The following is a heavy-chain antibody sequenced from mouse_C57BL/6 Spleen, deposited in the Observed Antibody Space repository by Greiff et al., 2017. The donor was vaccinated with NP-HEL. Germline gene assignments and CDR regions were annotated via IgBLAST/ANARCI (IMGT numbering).Heavy chain of an antibody. D-gene: IGHD2-5*01. J-gene: IGHJ3*01. V-gene: IGHV1-80*01. Sequence: QVQLKESGAELVKPGASVKISCKASGYAFSSYWMNWVKQRPGKGLEWIGQIYPGDGDTNYNGKFKGKATLTADKSSSTAYMQLSSLTSEDSAVYFCARSYSNYDWFAYWGQGTLVTVSA. CDR2: IYPGDGDT. CDR3: ARSYSNYDWFAY. CDR1: GYAFSSYW.